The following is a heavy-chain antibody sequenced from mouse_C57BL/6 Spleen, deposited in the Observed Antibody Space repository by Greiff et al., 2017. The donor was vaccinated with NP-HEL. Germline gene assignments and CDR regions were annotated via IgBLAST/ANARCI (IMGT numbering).Heavy chain of an antibody. CDR2: IYPGSGST. V-gene: IGHV1-55*01. CDR3: AREGHSYFYAMDY. J-gene: IGHJ4*01. Sequence: QVQLQQPGAELVKPGASVKMSCKASGYTFTSYWITWVKQRPGQGLEWIGDIYPGSGSTNYNEKFKSKATLTVDTSSSTAYMQLSSLTSEDSAVYYCAREGHSYFYAMDYWGQGTSVTVSS. D-gene: IGHD2-12*01. CDR1: GYTFTSYW.